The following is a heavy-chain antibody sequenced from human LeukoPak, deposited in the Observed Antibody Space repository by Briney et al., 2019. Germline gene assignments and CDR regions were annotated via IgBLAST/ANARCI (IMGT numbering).Heavy chain of an antibody. CDR3: ARGEKYSSGWYRPDFDY. CDR2: INAGNGNT. Sequence: ASVTVSCKASGYTFTSYAMHWVRQAPGQRLEWMGWINAGNGNTKYSQKFQGRVTITRDTSASTAYMELSSLRSEDTAVYYCARGEKYSSGWYRPDFDYWGQGTLVTVSS. J-gene: IGHJ4*02. CDR1: GYTFTSYA. D-gene: IGHD6-19*01. V-gene: IGHV1-3*01.